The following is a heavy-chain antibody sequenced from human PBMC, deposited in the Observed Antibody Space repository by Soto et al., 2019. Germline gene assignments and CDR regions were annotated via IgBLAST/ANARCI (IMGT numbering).Heavy chain of an antibody. J-gene: IGHJ4*02. Sequence: ASVKVSCKASGYTFTSYGSSWVRQAPGQGLEWMGWISAYNGNTNYAQKLQGRVTMTTDTSTSTAYMELRSLRSDDTAVYYCARVSRYFDWLSPEFDYWGQGTLVTVSS. D-gene: IGHD3-9*01. V-gene: IGHV1-18*01. CDR1: GYTFTSYG. CDR2: ISAYNGNT. CDR3: ARVSRYFDWLSPEFDY.